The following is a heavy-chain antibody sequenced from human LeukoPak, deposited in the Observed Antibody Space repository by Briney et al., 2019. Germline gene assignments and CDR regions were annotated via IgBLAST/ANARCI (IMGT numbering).Heavy chain of an antibody. CDR3: ARLSFSSGWNFDY. Sequence: SETLSLTCTFSGGSMSSSSFYCGWIRQPPGKGLEWIGSIYYSGSTYYNPSLKSRVTIPVDTSKNQFSLKLNSVTAADTAVYYCARLSFSSGWNFDYWGQGTLVTVSS. CDR1: GGSMSSSSFY. J-gene: IGHJ4*02. V-gene: IGHV4-39*01. D-gene: IGHD6-19*01. CDR2: IYYSGST.